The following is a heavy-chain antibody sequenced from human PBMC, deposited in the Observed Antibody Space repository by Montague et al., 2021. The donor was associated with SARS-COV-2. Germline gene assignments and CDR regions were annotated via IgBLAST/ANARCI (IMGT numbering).Heavy chain of an antibody. CDR3: ARVSLAAAATRSDY. V-gene: IGHV4-61*08. D-gene: IGHD6-13*01. CDR1: GGSVSSGGYY. CDR2: IYYSGST. Sequence: SETLSLTCTVSGGSVSSGGYYWSWIRQPPGKGLEWIGYIYYSGSTNYXPSLKSRVTISLDTSKNQFSLKLTSVTAADTVVYYCARVSLAAAATRSDYWGQGTLVTVPS. J-gene: IGHJ4*02.